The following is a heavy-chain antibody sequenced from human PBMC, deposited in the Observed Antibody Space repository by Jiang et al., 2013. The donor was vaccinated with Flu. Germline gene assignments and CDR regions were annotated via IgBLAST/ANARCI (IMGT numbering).Heavy chain of an antibody. D-gene: IGHD3-3*01. J-gene: IGHJ6*03. V-gene: IGHV5-10-1*01. CDR1: GYSFTSYW. CDR3: ARLYPPDYDFWSGYYPYYYYYMDV. Sequence: KGSGYSFTSYWISWVRQMPGKGLDGWGGLILVTLIPTTSPSFQGHVTISADKSISTAYLQWSSLKASDTAMYYCARLYPPDYDFWSGYYPYYYYYMDVWGKGTTVTVSS. CDR2: LILVTLIP.